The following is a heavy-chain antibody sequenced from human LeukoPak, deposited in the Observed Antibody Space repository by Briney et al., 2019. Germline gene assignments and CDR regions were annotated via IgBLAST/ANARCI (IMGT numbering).Heavy chain of an antibody. CDR2: MNPNSGNT. V-gene: IGHV1-8*03. CDR1: GYRFTGYY. J-gene: IGHJ4*02. Sequence: ASVKVSCKTSGYRFTGYYLHWVRQATGQGLEWMGWMNPNSGNTAYAQKFQGRVTITRNTSISTAYMELSSLRSEDTAVYYCAREDYYDSGSNDYWGQGTLVTVSS. D-gene: IGHD3-22*01. CDR3: AREDYYDSGSNDY.